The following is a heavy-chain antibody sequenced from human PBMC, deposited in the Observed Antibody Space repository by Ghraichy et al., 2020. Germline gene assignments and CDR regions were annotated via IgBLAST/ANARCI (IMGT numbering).Heavy chain of an antibody. CDR3: TRDFNPGTSFESSRYYYDAFDI. V-gene: IGHV3-7*03. CDR2: IRRDGTTI. D-gene: IGHD3-22*01. Sequence: ESLNISCVASGFTFSDYWMTWIRQAPGKGLEWVANIRRDGTTIHYLDSVKGRFTISRDNAKNSVYLQMNSLRAEDTAVYYCTRDFNPGTSFESSRYYYDAFDIWGQGTLVTVSA. J-gene: IGHJ3*02. CDR1: GFTFSDYW.